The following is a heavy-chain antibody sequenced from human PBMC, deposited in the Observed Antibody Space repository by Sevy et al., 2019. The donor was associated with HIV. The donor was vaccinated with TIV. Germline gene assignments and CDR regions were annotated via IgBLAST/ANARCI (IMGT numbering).Heavy chain of an antibody. J-gene: IGHJ6*02. D-gene: IGHD3-10*01. V-gene: IGHV3-21*01. Sequence: GGSLRLSCVASGLTFSSYSMKWVRQAPGKGLEWVSSISSSSSYIYYADSVKGRFTISRDNAKKSLYLQVNSLRAEDTALYYCARDRDGSGSSGGYGMDVWGQGTTVTVSS. CDR1: GLTFSSYS. CDR2: ISSSSSYI. CDR3: ARDRDGSGSSGGYGMDV.